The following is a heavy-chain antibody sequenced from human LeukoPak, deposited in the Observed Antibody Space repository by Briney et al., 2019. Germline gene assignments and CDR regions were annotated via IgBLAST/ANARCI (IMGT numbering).Heavy chain of an antibody. V-gene: IGHV3-23*01. CDR1: GFTFSDYY. Sequence: QTGGSLRLSCAASGFTFSDYYMTWIRRAPGKGLEWVSAISSSGGNTNYADSVKGRFTISRDNSKNTLYLQMDSLRDDDTAVYYCAKGARCGGDCFPYFDYWGQGTLVTVSS. J-gene: IGHJ4*02. CDR2: ISSSGGNT. CDR3: AKGARCGGDCFPYFDY. D-gene: IGHD2-21*02.